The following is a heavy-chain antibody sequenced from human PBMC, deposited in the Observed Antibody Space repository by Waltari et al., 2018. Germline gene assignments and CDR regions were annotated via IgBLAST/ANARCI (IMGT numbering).Heavy chain of an antibody. CDR2: INGYGSST. J-gene: IGHJ4*02. D-gene: IGHD4-17*01. V-gene: IGHV3-74*01. Sequence: EVQLEESGGGLVQPGGSLRLSCAASGFTFSSHWIHWVRQAPGKGLVWVSRINGYGSSTSYADSVKGRFTISRDNAKNTLYLQINSLRAEDTAVYYCSRDLQHGDFGRGRDYWGQGTLVTVSS. CDR3: SRDLQHGDFGRGRDY. CDR1: GFTFSSHW.